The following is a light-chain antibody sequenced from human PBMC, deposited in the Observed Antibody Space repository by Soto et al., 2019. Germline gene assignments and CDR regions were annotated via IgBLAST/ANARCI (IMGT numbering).Light chain of an antibody. CDR3: QQSFSPPYT. V-gene: IGKV1-39*01. Sequence: IQMTQSPSSLSASVGDRVTITCRASQSLSSRLTWYQQKPGEAPKLLIYETSSLHSGVPSRFSGSGSDTDFTLTINSLQPEDFATYYCQQSFSPPYTFGQGTKLEIK. CDR2: ETS. J-gene: IGKJ2*01. CDR1: QSLSSR.